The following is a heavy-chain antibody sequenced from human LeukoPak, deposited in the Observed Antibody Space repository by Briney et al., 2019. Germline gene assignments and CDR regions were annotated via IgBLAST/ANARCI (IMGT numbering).Heavy chain of an antibody. CDR3: LKNLIFVVYYIPEINYSPVLFNI. J-gene: IGHJ3*02. V-gene: IGHV3-43*02. CDR2: IGGDSAST. Sequence: PGGSLRLSCAASGFGFEDYVMHWVRQVPGKGLEWVALIGGDSASTYYADSLKGRFTISRDNSYNSLYLQMDRLRIEDTALYYWLKNLIFVVYYIPEINYSPVLFNIWGKGKMVTVS. CDR1: GFGFEDYV. D-gene: IGHD3-10*01.